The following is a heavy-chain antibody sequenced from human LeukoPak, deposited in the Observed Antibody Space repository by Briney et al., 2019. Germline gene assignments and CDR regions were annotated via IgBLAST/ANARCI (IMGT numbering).Heavy chain of an antibody. Sequence: LTGGSLRLSCAASGFTFSSYWMSWVRQAPGKGLEWVSAISGSGGSTYYADSVKGRFTISRDNSKNTLYLQMNSLRAEDTAVYYCAKVEKVTGIAVAGSSSWFDPWGQGTLVTVSS. V-gene: IGHV3-23*01. D-gene: IGHD6-19*01. CDR1: GFTFSSYW. CDR2: ISGSGGST. J-gene: IGHJ5*02. CDR3: AKVEKVTGIAVAGSSSWFDP.